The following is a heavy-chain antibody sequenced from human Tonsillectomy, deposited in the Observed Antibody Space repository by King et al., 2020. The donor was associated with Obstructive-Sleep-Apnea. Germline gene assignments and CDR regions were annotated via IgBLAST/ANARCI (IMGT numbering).Heavy chain of an antibody. Sequence: QLVQSGAEVKKPGESLKISCTGSGNSFTNYWIAWVRQMPGKGLEWLGIIFPGDSDVRYSPSFQGQVTMSADKSISTAYLQWGRLEASDTAIYYCAGHHLRGDCSGGSCSSPLDSWGQGTLVTVSS. D-gene: IGHD2-15*01. CDR1: GNSFTNYW. CDR3: AGHHLRGDCSGGSCSSPLDS. J-gene: IGHJ4*02. V-gene: IGHV5-51*01. CDR2: IFPGDSDV.